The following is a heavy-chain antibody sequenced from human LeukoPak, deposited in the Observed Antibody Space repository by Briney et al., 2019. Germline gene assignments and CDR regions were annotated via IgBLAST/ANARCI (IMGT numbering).Heavy chain of an antibody. CDR3: AKPRTTSGXXXHFDY. J-gene: IGHJ4*02. CDR2: ISWNSDSV. Sequence: PGGSLRLSCAASGFTFSSYDMHWVRHAPGKGLEWVAGISWNSDSVGYGDSVKGRFTISRDNARNSLFLQMDSLGAEDMAVYYCAKPRTTSGXXXHFDYWGQGXLVTVS. D-gene: IGHD1-1*01. V-gene: IGHV3-9*03. CDR1: GFTFSSYD.